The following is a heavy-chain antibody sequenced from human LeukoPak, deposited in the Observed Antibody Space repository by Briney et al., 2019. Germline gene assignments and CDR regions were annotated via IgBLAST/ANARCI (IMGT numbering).Heavy chain of an antibody. CDR3: AKDKISDYYDSSGYFDY. J-gene: IGHJ4*02. CDR1: GFTFSSYS. V-gene: IGHV3-9*01. D-gene: IGHD3-22*01. Sequence: PGGSLRLSCAASGFTFSSYSMNWVRQAPGKGLEWVSGISWNSGSIGYADSVKGRFTISRDNAKNSLYLQMNSLRAEDTALYYCAKDKISDYYDSSGYFDYWGQGTLVTVSS. CDR2: ISWNSGSI.